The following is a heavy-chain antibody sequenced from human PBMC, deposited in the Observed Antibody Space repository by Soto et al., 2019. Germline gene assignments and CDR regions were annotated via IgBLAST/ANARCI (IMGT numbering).Heavy chain of an antibody. CDR1: GGSISRCGYY. CDR3: ARGYCSSTSCYTPNWFDP. Sequence: TLSLTCTVSGGSISRCGYYGSWIRHHPGKGLDWIGYIYYSGSTYYNPSLKSRVTISVDTSRNQFSLKLSSVTAADTAVYYCARGYCSSTSCYTPNWFDPWGQGTLVTVSS. D-gene: IGHD2-2*02. V-gene: IGHV4-31*03. J-gene: IGHJ5*02. CDR2: IYYSGST.